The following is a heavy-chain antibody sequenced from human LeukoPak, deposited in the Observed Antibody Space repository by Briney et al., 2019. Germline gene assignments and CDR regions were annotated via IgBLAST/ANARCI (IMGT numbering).Heavy chain of an antibody. CDR3: ARGGDGYTLRY. CDR2: ISYDRRNK. J-gene: IGHJ4*02. D-gene: IGHD5-24*01. Sequence: GRSLRLSCAASGFTFSSYDMHWVRQAPGKGLEWVAVISYDRRNKYYGDFVKGRFTISRDNSKNTLYLQMNSLRVEDTAVYYCARGGDGYTLRYWGQGALVTVSS. V-gene: IGHV3-30*03. CDR1: GFTFSSYD.